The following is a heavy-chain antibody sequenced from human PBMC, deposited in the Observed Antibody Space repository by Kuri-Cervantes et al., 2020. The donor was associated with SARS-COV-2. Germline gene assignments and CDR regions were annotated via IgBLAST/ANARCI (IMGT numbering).Heavy chain of an antibody. CDR3: ARGYYDTLTASHWYFDL. CDR1: GGSFSGYQ. Sequence: SQTLSLTCAVFGGSFSGYQWGWIRQSPGKGLEWIGEIYHSGNTNYNPSLKSRVTISIDTSKNQFSLKLSSVTAADTAVYYCARGYYDTLTASHWYFDLWGRGTLVTVSS. J-gene: IGHJ2*01. CDR2: IYHSGNT. D-gene: IGHD3-9*01. V-gene: IGHV4-34*01.